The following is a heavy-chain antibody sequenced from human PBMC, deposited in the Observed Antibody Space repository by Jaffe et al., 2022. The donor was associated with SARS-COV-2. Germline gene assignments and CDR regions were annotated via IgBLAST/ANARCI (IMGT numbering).Heavy chain of an antibody. J-gene: IGHJ1*01. CDR3: AHEGMQSLAYCGGDCYSGYFQH. V-gene: IGHV2-5*01. CDR1: GFSLSTSGVG. CDR2: IYWNDDK. D-gene: IGHD2-21*02. Sequence: QITLKESGPTLVKPTQTLTLTCTFSGFSLSTSGVGVGWIRQPPGKALEWLALIYWNDDKRYSPSLKSRLTITKDTSKNQVVLTMTNMDPVDTATYYCAHEGMQSLAYCGGDCYSGYFQHWGQGTLVTVSS.